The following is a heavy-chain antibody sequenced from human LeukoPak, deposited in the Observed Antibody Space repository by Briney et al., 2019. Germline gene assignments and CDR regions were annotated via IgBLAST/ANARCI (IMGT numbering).Heavy chain of an antibody. Sequence: ASVKVSCKASGYTFTSYYMHWVRQAPGQGLEWMGIINPSGGSTSYAQKFQGRVTMTRDMSTSTVYMELSSLRSEDTAVYYCARGAVTTLPQYYYYYMDVWGKGTTVTVSS. CDR2: INPSGGST. J-gene: IGHJ6*03. CDR1: GYTFTSYY. V-gene: IGHV1-46*01. CDR3: ARGAVTTLPQYYYYYMDV. D-gene: IGHD4-11*01.